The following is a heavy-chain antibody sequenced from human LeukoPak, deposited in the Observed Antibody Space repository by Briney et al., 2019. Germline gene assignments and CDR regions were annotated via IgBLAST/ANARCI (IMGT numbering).Heavy chain of an antibody. D-gene: IGHD2-2*01. J-gene: IGHJ5*02. CDR1: GGSFSGYY. CDR3: ARGGYCSSTSCYLDNWFDP. Sequence: SETLSLTCAVYGGSFSGYYWSWIRQPPGKGLEWIGEINHSGSTNYNPCLKSRVTISVDTSKNQFSLKLSSVTAADTAVYYCARGGYCSSTSCYLDNWFDPWGQGTLVTVSS. CDR2: INHSGST. V-gene: IGHV4-34*01.